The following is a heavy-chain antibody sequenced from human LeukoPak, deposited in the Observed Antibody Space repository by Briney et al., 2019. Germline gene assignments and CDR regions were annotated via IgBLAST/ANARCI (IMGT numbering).Heavy chain of an antibody. J-gene: IGHJ4*02. CDR1: GFTFSSYA. V-gene: IGHV3-53*01. CDR3: ARRDCSGGSCFEGFDY. CDR2: IYSGGST. D-gene: IGHD2-15*01. Sequence: GGSLRLSCAASGFTFSSYAMHWVRQAPGKGLEWVSVIYSGGSTYYADSVKGRFTISRDNSKNTLYLQMNSLRAEDTAVYYCARRDCSGGSCFEGFDYWGQGTLVTVSS.